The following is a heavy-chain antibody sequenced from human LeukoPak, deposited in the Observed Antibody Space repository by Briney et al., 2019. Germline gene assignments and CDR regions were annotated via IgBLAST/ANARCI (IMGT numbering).Heavy chain of an antibody. CDR3: ARYYSDIGAFDI. D-gene: IGHD4-17*01. Sequence: PSETLSLTCTVSDYSISNNYYWVWIRQPPGKGLESIESITLGGTTHYNQSLKSRVIISVDTSKNQFSLKLSSVTAADTAVYYCARYYSDIGAFDIWGQGTMVTVSS. CDR1: DYSISNNYY. CDR2: ITLGGTT. J-gene: IGHJ3*02. V-gene: IGHV4-38-2*02.